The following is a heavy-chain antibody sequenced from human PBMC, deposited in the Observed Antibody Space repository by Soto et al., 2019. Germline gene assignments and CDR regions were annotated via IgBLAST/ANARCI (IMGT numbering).Heavy chain of an antibody. J-gene: IGHJ4*02. CDR1: GGSISSFY. CDR3: AREAAYGSGSYYDY. D-gene: IGHD3-10*01. CDR2: IYYSGST. Sequence: ETLSLTCTVSGGSISSFYWSWIRQPPGKGLEWIGYIYYSGSTNYNPSLKSRVTISIDMSKNQFSLKLSSVTAADTAVYYCAREAAYGSGSYYDYWGQGTLVTVSS. V-gene: IGHV4-59*01.